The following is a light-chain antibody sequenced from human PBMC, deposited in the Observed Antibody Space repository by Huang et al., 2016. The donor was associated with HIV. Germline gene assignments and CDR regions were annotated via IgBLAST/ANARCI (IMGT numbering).Light chain of an antibody. Sequence: EIVMTQSPATLSVSPGERATLSCRASQGVSNNIAWYQQKPGQTPRRLIHGASTRATGIAAKFSCRGSGTDFTLTITSLQPEDSAVYYCQHYNNWPPWTFGPGTQVEI. CDR2: GAS. V-gene: IGKV3D-15*01. CDR1: QGVSNN. CDR3: QHYNNWPPWT. J-gene: IGKJ1*01.